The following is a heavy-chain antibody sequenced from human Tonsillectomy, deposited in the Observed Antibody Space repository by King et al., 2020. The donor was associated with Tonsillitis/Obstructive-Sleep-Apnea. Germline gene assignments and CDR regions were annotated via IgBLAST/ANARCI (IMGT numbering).Heavy chain of an antibody. V-gene: IGHV3-23*01. Sequence: EVQLLESGGGLVQPGGSLRLSCADSGFTFSSYAMSWVRQAPGKGLGWGSTISGSAEITYYEDSVKGRFTISRDNSKNTLYLQMNSLRAEDTAVYYCAKSTIFGVVRSFDYWGQGTLVTVSS. CDR2: ISGSAEIT. D-gene: IGHD3-3*01. CDR3: AKSTIFGVVRSFDY. J-gene: IGHJ4*02. CDR1: GFTFSSYA.